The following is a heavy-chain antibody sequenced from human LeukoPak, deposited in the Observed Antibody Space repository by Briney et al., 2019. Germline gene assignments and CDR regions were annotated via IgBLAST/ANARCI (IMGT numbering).Heavy chain of an antibody. CDR3: ARQGGLWFGESWFDP. CDR1: GGSISSYY. V-gene: IGHV4-59*08. Sequence: SETLSLTCTVSGGSISSYYWSWIRQPPGKGLEWIGYIYYSGSTNYNPSLKSRVTISVDTSKNQFSLKLSSVTAADTAMYYCARQGGLWFGESWFDPWGQGTLVTVSS. J-gene: IGHJ5*02. D-gene: IGHD3-10*01. CDR2: IYYSGST.